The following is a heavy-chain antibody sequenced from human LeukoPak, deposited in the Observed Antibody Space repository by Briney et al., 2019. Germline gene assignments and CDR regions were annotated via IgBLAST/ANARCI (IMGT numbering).Heavy chain of an antibody. CDR2: IIPIFVTA. V-gene: IGHV1-69*01. D-gene: IGHD4-23*01. Sequence: GSSVPVPCKASGRTFSSYAISWVRQAPGKGLEWMGGIIPIFVTANYPQKFQRTITIIADESTSPAYMELSSLRSEDTAVYYCARDSTVVTWGQGTLVTVSS. CDR1: GRTFSSYA. J-gene: IGHJ4*02. CDR3: ARDSTVVT.